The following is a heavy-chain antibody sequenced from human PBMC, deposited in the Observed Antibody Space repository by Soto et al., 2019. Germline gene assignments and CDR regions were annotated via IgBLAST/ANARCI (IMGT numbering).Heavy chain of an antibody. V-gene: IGHV3-23*01. CDR1: GFSFNNHA. CDR3: AKDRLMLTMVVVGAFDF. CDR2: ISGSGSTT. D-gene: IGHD3-22*01. Sequence: VQLLESGGGLVQPGGSLRLSCAASGFSFNNHAMTWVRQAPGKGLEWVSGISGSGSTTHYADSVKGRFTISRDNSKDTLYLQMNSLRPEDTDVYYCAKDRLMLTMVVVGAFDFWGLGTMVTVSS. J-gene: IGHJ3*01.